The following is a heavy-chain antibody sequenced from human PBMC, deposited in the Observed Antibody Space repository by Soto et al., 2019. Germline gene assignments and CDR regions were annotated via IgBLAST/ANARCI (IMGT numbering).Heavy chain of an antibody. CDR2: ISYDGSNK. J-gene: IGHJ3*01. CDR1: GFTFSSYP. D-gene: IGHD1-1*01. Sequence: QVQLVESGGGVVQPGRSLRLSCAVSGFTFSSYPMHWVRQAPGKGLEWVAVISYDGSNKYYADSVKGRFTISRDNSRNTLYLQMNSLRAEDTAVYFCATWHEREHAYDVWGQGTTVTVSS. V-gene: IGHV3-30-3*01. CDR3: ATWHEREHAYDV.